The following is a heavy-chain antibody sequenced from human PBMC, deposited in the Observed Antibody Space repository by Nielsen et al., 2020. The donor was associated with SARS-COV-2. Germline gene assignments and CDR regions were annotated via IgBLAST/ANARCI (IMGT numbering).Heavy chain of an antibody. D-gene: IGHD2-8*02. CDR3: ARDIVLNRGPAPHDAFDL. Sequence: ASVKVSCKASGYTFINYAMHWVRQAPGQRLEWMGWINAGNGDTKYSQEFQGRVSITRDTSASTAFMELSSLGSADTAVYYCARDIVLNRGPAPHDAFDLWGQGTMVTVSS. CDR1: GYTFINYA. J-gene: IGHJ3*01. CDR2: INAGNGDT. V-gene: IGHV1-3*01.